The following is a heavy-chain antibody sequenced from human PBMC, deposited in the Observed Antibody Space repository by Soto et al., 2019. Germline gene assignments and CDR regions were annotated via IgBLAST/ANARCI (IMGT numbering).Heavy chain of an antibody. CDR1: GFTFSSYS. CDR2: ISRGGSEK. V-gene: IGHV3-7*03. CDR3: AKSLSAIPGDS. J-gene: IGHJ4*02. Sequence: PGGSLRLSCAASGFTFSSYSMNWVRQAPGKGPEWVANISRGGSEKYYVDSVKGRFTISRDNAKNSLYLQMTSLRAEDTAVYHCAKSLSAIPGDSWGQGTLVTVSS. D-gene: IGHD2-2*01.